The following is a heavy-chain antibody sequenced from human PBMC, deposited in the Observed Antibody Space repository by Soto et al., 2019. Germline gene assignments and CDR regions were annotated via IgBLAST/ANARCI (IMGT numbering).Heavy chain of an antibody. Sequence: GGSLRLSCAASGFTFSSYAMHWVRQAPGKGLEWVAVISYDGSNKYYADSVKGRFTISRDNSKNTLYLQMNSLRAEDTAVYYCARVRGSGYYYYYYGMDVWGQGTTVTVSS. J-gene: IGHJ6*02. D-gene: IGHD3-3*01. V-gene: IGHV3-30-3*01. CDR3: ARVRGSGYYYYYYGMDV. CDR2: ISYDGSNK. CDR1: GFTFSSYA.